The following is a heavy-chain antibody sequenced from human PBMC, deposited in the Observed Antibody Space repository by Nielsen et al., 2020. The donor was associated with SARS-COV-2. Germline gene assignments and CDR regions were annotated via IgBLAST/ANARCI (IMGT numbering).Heavy chain of an antibody. Sequence: SETLSLTCTVSGGSISSYYWSWIRQPPGKGLEWIGYIYYSGSTNYNPSLKSRVTISVDTSKNQFSLKLSSVTAADTAVYYCARGPITFGGVIVPFDYWGQGTLVTVSS. CDR1: GGSISSYY. D-gene: IGHD3-16*02. J-gene: IGHJ4*02. V-gene: IGHV4-59*13. CDR2: IYYSGST. CDR3: ARGPITFGGVIVPFDY.